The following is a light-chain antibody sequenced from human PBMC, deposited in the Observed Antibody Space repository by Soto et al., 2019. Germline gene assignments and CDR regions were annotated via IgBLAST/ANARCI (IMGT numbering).Light chain of an antibody. CDR2: AAS. CDR1: PGISTW. CDR3: QLATILPIP. J-gene: IGKJ5*01. Sequence: DGRRTRNQKSVAASVGERFTSTCRASPGISTWLAWHQQKPGKPPNLLIYAASSSQSGVPSRFSGSASGTDSTLTICGLPPEDVTRYSSQLATILPIPFSEGTLLAI. V-gene: IGKV1-12*01.